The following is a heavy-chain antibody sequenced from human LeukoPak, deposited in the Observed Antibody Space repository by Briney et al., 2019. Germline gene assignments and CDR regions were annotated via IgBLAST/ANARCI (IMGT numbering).Heavy chain of an antibody. J-gene: IGHJ4*02. Sequence: GGSLRLSCAASGFTFSSYAMSWVRQAPGKGLEWVSSISSSSSYIYYADSVKGRFTISRDNAKNSLYLQMNSLRAEDTAVYYCAKEGGTGTRFDYWGQGTPVTVSS. CDR2: ISSSSSYI. CDR3: AKEGGTGTRFDY. D-gene: IGHD1-7*01. CDR1: GFTFSSYA. V-gene: IGHV3-21*04.